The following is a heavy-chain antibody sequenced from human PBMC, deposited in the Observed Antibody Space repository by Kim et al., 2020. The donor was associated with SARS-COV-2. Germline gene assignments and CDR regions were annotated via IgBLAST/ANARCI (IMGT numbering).Heavy chain of an antibody. Sequence: ADSVKGRFTISRDNSKNTLYLQMNSLRAEDTAVYYCAKTRGYSYGYDLDYWGQGTLVTVSS. V-gene: IGHV3-23*01. D-gene: IGHD5-18*01. J-gene: IGHJ4*02. CDR3: AKTRGYSYGYDLDY.